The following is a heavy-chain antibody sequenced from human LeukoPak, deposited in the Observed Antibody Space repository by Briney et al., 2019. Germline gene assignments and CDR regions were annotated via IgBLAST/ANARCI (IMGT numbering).Heavy chain of an antibody. CDR3: AKEGGTMFFDS. Sequence: GRSLRLSCAAPGFTFRAYTMHWFRQAPGKGLEWVSLFSGNGKTTYYADSVKGRFTISRDNSKNSLYLQMNSLESDDTALYYCAKEGGTMFFDSWGQGTLVTVSS. J-gene: IGHJ5*01. D-gene: IGHD3-3*01. V-gene: IGHV3-43*01. CDR2: FSGNGKTT. CDR1: GFTFRAYT.